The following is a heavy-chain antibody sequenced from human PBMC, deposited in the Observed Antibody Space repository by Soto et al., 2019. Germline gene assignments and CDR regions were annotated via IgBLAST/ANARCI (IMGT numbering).Heavy chain of an antibody. CDR2: IRSKANSYAT. V-gene: IGHV3-73*01. CDR3: TSSGFGELLYGFDY. Sequence: EVQLVESGGGLVQPGGSLKLSCAASGFTFSGSAMHWVRQASGKGLEWVGRIRSKANSYATAYAASVKGRFTISRVDSKNTAYLQMNSLKTEDTAVYYCTSSGFGELLYGFDYWGQGTLVTVSS. CDR1: GFTFSGSA. J-gene: IGHJ4*02. D-gene: IGHD3-10*01.